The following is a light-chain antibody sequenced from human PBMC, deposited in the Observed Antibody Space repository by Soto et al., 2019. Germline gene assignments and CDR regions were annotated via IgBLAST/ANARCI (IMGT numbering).Light chain of an antibody. Sequence: DIQMTQSPSSLSVSVGARVTITSRASQTISASVNWFQQKAGQSHQLLIHGASNLQTGVPARFSGSGSGTDFNLTNTDLQTEDSATYFGQQGFSPVLTCGGGTKVDI. V-gene: IGKV1-39*01. CDR2: GAS. J-gene: IGKJ4*01. CDR3: QQGFSPVLT. CDR1: QTISAS.